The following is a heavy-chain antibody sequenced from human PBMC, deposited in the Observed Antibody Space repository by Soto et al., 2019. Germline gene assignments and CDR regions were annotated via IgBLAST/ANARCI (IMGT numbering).Heavy chain of an antibody. CDR1: GFTFSSYA. CDR2: ISGSGGST. D-gene: IGHD6-19*01. CDR3: ATFSGVQQWLVYGVYFQH. Sequence: EVQLLESGGSLVQPGGSLRLSCAASGFTFSSYAMSWVRQAPGKGLEWVSAISGSGGSTYYADSVKGRFTISRDNSKNTLYLQMNSLRAEDTAVYYCATFSGVQQWLVYGVYFQHWGQGTLVTVSS. V-gene: IGHV3-23*01. J-gene: IGHJ1*01.